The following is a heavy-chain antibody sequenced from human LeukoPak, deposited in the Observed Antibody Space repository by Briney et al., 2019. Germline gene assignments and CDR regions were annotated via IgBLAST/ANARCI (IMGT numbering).Heavy chain of an antibody. V-gene: IGHV3-30*02. CDR1: GFTFSSYG. CDR3: AKDYRRGSSWYPPMDV. D-gene: IGHD6-13*01. CDR2: IRYDGSNK. Sequence: GGSLRLSCAASGFTFSSYGMHWVRQAPGKGLEWVAFIRYDGSNKYYADSVKGRFTISRDNSKNTLYLQMNSLRAEDTAVYYCAKDYRRGSSWYPPMDVWGKGTTVTVSS. J-gene: IGHJ6*03.